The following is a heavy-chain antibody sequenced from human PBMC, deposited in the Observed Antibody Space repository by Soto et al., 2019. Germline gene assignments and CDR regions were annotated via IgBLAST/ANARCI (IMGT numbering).Heavy chain of an antibody. CDR2: ISGSGGST. J-gene: IGHJ4*02. Sequence: GGSLRLSCAASGFTFSSYAMSWVRQAPGKGLEWVSAISGSGGSTYYADSVKGQFTISRDNSKNTLYLQMNSLRAEDTAVYYCAKDSADYYDILTGYWPFDYWGQGTLVTVSS. CDR3: AKDSADYYDILTGYWPFDY. CDR1: GFTFSSYA. V-gene: IGHV3-23*01. D-gene: IGHD3-9*01.